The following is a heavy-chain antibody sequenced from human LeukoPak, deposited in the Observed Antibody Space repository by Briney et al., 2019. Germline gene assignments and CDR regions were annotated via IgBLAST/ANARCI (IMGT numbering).Heavy chain of an antibody. D-gene: IGHD3-3*01. Sequence: GASVKVSCKASGGTFSSYAINWVRQAPGQGLEWMGGIIPIFGTANYAQKFQGRVTITADESTSTAYMELSSLRSEDTAVYYCARVVGVEGIGHYDFWSGFDYWGQGTLVTVSS. CDR1: GGTFSSYA. V-gene: IGHV1-69*01. CDR2: IIPIFGTA. J-gene: IGHJ4*02. CDR3: ARVVGVEGIGHYDFWSGFDY.